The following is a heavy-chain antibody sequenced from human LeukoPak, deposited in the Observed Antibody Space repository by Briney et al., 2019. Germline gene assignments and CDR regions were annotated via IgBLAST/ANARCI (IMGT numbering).Heavy chain of an antibody. V-gene: IGHV3-15*01. CDR2: IKSKTDGGTT. CDR3: TTQTYYDFWSGPPHLDY. Sequence: GGSLRLSCAASGFTFSSYAMSRVRQAPGKGLEWVGRIKSKTDGGTTDYAAPVKGRFTISRDDSKNTLYLQMNSLKTEDTAVYYCTTQTYYDFWSGPPHLDYWGQGTLVTVSS. J-gene: IGHJ4*02. CDR1: GFTFSSYA. D-gene: IGHD3-3*01.